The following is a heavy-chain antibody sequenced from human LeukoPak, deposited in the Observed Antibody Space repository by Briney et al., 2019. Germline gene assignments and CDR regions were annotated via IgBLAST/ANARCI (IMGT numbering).Heavy chain of an antibody. CDR3: ARGDTRLRGAFDV. CDR1: GFNLRSFA. Sequence: GESLRLSCAASGFNLRSFAIHWVRQAPGKGLEYVSATSGDGGTTFCASSLQGRCTISRDNSNQMVYLQLGGLKIEDMGLYYCARGDTRLRGAFDVWGEGTVVTVSP. J-gene: IGHJ3*01. CDR2: TSGDGGTT. D-gene: IGHD3-16*01. V-gene: IGHV3-64*01.